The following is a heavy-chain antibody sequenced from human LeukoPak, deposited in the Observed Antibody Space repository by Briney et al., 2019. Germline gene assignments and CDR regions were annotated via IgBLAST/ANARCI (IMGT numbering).Heavy chain of an antibody. CDR2: IIPIFGTA. CDR3: ASKGYCSGGSCPYYYHYYMDV. J-gene: IGHJ6*03. V-gene: IGHV1-69*05. CDR1: GGTFSSYA. Sequence: GASVKVSCKASGGTFSSYAISWVRQAPGQGLEWMGGIIPIFGTANYAQKFQGRVTITTDESTSTAYMELSSLRSEDTAVYYCASKGYCSGGSCPYYYHYYMDVWGKGTTVTVSS. D-gene: IGHD2-15*01.